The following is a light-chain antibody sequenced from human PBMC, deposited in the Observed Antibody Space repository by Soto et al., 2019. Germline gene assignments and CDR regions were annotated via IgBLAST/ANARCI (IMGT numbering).Light chain of an antibody. V-gene: IGKV1-39*01. Sequence: DIQMTHSPSSLSASVGDRVTITCRASQSISSYLNWFQQKPGKAPKLLIYAASSLQSGVPSRFSGSGSGTDFTLTVSSLQPEDFVTYYCQQGYSTPITFGQGTRLEIK. CDR1: QSISSY. CDR3: QQGYSTPIT. J-gene: IGKJ5*01. CDR2: AAS.